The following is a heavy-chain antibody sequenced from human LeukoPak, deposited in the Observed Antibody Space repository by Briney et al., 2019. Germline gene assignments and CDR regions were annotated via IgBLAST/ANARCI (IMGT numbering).Heavy chain of an antibody. Sequence: KPGASLRPSWAASGFIFSDYYMSWIRQAPGGRLEWVSYISSSSSYTNYADSVKGRFTISRDNAKNSLYLQMNSLRAEDTAVYYCARGHYGMDVWGKGTTVTVSS. J-gene: IGHJ6*04. CDR1: GFIFSDYY. CDR3: ARGHYGMDV. V-gene: IGHV3-11*06. CDR2: ISSSSSYT.